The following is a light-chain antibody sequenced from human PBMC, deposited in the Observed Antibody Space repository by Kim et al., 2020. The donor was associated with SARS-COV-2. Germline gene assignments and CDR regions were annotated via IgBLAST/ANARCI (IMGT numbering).Light chain of an antibody. Sequence: RATLNCKSSQIVLYNSNKKKYLAWYQQKRGKAPKLIIYWASIRESGVSDRFSGSGSETDFTLTISSLQAEDVAVYYCKQYYSTPPSFGQGTKLEI. V-gene: IGKV4-1*01. J-gene: IGKJ2*03. CDR3: KQYYSTPPS. CDR1: QIVLYNSNKKKY. CDR2: WAS.